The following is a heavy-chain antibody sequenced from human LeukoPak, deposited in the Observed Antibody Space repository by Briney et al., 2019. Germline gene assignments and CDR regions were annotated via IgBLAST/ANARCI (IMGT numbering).Heavy chain of an antibody. V-gene: IGHV3-7*01. D-gene: IGHD2-8*01. CDR1: GFTSCMDW. CDR2: INLTVRAQ. CDR3: ARDLILMVFAPYFDH. J-gene: IGHJ4*02. Sequence: VGSLSLSCAASGFTSCMDWISSVRRAPREGLGCVANINLTVRAQYYVGPSRGRFTISRDNAKNSLSLQMNSLRAEDTAVYYCARDLILMVFAPYFDHWGKGSLVTVSS.